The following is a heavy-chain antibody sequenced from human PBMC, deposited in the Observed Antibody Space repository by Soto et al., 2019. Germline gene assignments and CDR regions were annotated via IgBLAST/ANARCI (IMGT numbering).Heavy chain of an antibody. CDR3: AKDRYYDSSGYYGY. V-gene: IGHV3-23*01. D-gene: IGHD3-22*01. CDR2: ISGSGGST. CDR1: GFTFSSYA. J-gene: IGHJ4*02. Sequence: EVQLLESGGGLVQPGGSLRLSCATSGFTFSSYAMSWVRQPPGKGLEWVSVISGSGGSTYYADSVKGRCTISRDNSKNAMYLQMNSLRAEDTVVYYCAKDRYYDSSGYYGYWGQGTLVTVSS.